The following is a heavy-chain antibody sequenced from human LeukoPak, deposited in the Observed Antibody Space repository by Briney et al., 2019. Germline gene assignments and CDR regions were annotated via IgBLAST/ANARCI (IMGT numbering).Heavy chain of an antibody. V-gene: IGHV3-33*01. J-gene: IGHJ4*02. CDR1: GFTFSSHG. CDR3: ARADYFDY. Sequence: GGSLRLSCAAPGFTFSSHGMHWVRQGPGKGLEWVAGIWYDGTEKYYADSVKGRFTISRDNSKNTLYLQMNSLGAEDTAVYYCARADYFDYWGQGTLVTVSS. CDR2: IWYDGTEK.